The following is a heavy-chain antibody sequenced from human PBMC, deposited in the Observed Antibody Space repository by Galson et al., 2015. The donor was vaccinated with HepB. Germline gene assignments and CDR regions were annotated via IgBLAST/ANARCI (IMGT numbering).Heavy chain of an antibody. CDR1: GYTFTGYY. CDR3: ARGRRSYYDSSGYYYV. J-gene: IGHJ4*02. V-gene: IGHV1-2*02. Sequence: SVKVSCKASGYTFTGYYMHWVRQAPGQGLEWMGWINPNSGGTNYAQKFQGRVTMTRDTSISTAYMELSRLRSDDTAVYYCARGRRSYYDSSGYYYVWGQGTLVTVSS. CDR2: INPNSGGT. D-gene: IGHD3-22*01.